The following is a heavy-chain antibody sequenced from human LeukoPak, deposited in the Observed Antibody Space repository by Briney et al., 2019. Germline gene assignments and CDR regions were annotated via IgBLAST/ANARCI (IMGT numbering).Heavy chain of an antibody. V-gene: IGHV3-23*01. Sequence: PGGSLRLSCAASGFTFSSYSMNWVRQAPGKGLEWVSAISGSGGSTYYADSVKGRFTISRDNSKITLYLQMNSLGAEDTAVYYCAKERGYSYGYFDYWGQGTLVTVSS. CDR1: GFTFSSYS. J-gene: IGHJ4*02. CDR3: AKERGYSYGYFDY. D-gene: IGHD5-18*01. CDR2: ISGSGGST.